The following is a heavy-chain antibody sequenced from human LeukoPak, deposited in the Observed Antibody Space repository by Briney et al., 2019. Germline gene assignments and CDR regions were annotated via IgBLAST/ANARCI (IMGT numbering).Heavy chain of an antibody. V-gene: IGHV1-8*03. D-gene: IGHD2-15*01. CDR2: INPNTGGT. CDR1: GYTFTAYY. J-gene: IGHJ4*02. Sequence: ASVKVSCKASGYTFTAYYIHWVRQAPGQGLEWMGWINPNTGGTGYAQKFQGRVTITRNTSISTAYMELSSLRSEDTAVYYCARGPVVVVAATPYYFDYWGQGTLVTVSS. CDR3: ARGPVVVVAATPYYFDY.